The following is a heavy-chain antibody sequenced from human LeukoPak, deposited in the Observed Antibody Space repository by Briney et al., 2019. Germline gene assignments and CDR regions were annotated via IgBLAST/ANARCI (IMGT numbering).Heavy chain of an antibody. V-gene: IGHV3-74*01. CDR1: GYSFSTDW. Sequence: GGSLRLSCAASGYSFSTDWMHWVRQAPGKGLVWVARIKSDVRNTDYAASVKGRFTISRDDANNILYLQMNNLSVEDTAVYYCTAIRPDYWGQGTVVTVSS. J-gene: IGHJ4*02. CDR2: IKSDVRNT. D-gene: IGHD2-21*02. CDR3: TAIRPDY.